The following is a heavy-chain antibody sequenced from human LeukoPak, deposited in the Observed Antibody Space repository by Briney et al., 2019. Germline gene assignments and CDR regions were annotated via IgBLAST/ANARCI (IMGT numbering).Heavy chain of an antibody. V-gene: IGHV4-34*01. Sequence: PSETLSLTCAVYGGSFSGYYWSWIRQSPGKGLEWIGEINHSGSTNYNPSLKSRVTISVDTSKSQFSLKLSSVTAADTAVYYCARGRRYSKYYFDYWGQGTLVTVSS. D-gene: IGHD1-14*01. CDR1: GGSFSGYY. CDR3: ARGRRYSKYYFDY. CDR2: INHSGST. J-gene: IGHJ4*02.